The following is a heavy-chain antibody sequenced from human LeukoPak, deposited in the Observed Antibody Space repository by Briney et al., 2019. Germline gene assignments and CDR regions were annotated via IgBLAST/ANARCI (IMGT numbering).Heavy chain of an antibody. CDR1: GDSVSSSDYY. D-gene: IGHD2-2*01. V-gene: IGHV4-39*01. J-gene: IGHJ4*02. CDR3: VRLPGFRRFDY. CDR2: IYYNGNT. Sequence: SETLSLTCTVSGDSVSSSDYYWGWIRQPPGKGLEWIGSIYYNGNTYYNPSLKSRVTVSVDTSENQFSLKLSSVTAADTAVYYCVRLPGFRRFDYWGQGTLVTVSS.